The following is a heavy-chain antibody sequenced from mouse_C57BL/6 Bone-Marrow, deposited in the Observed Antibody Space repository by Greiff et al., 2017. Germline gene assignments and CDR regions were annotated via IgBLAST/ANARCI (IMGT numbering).Heavy chain of an antibody. CDR2: IYPRSGNT. V-gene: IGHV1-81*01. D-gene: IGHD2-3*01. J-gene: IGHJ4*01. CDR3: ARKSDGYYSYYAMDY. CDR1: GYTFTSYG. Sequence: QVQLQQSGAELARPGASVKLSCKASGYTFTSYGISWVKQRTGQGLEWIGEIYPRSGNTYYNEKFKGKATLTADKSSSTAYMELRSLTSEDSAVXVCARKSDGYYSYYAMDYWGQGTSVTVSS.